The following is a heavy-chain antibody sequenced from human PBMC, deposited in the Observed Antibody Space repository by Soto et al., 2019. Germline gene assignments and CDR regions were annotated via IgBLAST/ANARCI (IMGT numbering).Heavy chain of an antibody. Sequence: PGGSLRLSCVASRLSFSSYWMTWVRQAPGKGLEWVANIKQDESEKYYVDSVKGRFTISRDNAKNSLYLQMNSLRAEDTAVYYCARTFYSSSSTSLSASGFRAYYFDYWGQGTLVTVSS. CDR2: IKQDESEK. J-gene: IGHJ4*02. CDR1: RLSFSSYW. V-gene: IGHV3-7*05. D-gene: IGHD6-6*01. CDR3: ARTFYSSSSTSLSASGFRAYYFDY.